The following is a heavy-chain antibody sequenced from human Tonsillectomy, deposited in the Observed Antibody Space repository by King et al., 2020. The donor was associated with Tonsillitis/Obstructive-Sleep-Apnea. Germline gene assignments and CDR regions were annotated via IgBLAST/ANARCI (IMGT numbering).Heavy chain of an antibody. D-gene: IGHD6-6*01. Sequence: VQLQQWGAGLLKPSETLSLTCAVYGGSFSGYYWSWIRQPPGKGLEWIGEINHSGSTNYNPSLKSRVTISVDTSKNQFSLKLSSVTAADTAVYYCARGRGTAARYYYYYMDVWGKGITVTVSS. J-gene: IGHJ6*03. V-gene: IGHV4-34*01. CDR2: INHSGST. CDR1: GGSFSGYY. CDR3: ARGRGTAARYYYYYMDV.